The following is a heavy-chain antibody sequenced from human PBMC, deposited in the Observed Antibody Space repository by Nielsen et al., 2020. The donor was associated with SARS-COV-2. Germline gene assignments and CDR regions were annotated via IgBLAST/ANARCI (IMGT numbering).Heavy chain of an antibody. Sequence: SETLSLTCAVSGGSISSGGYSWSWIRQPPGKGLEWIGYIYHSGSTYYNPSLKSRVTISVDRSKNQFSLKLSSVTAADTAVYYCARGTIDYGGNSGVDYFDYWGQGTLVTVSS. CDR1: GGSISSGGYS. J-gene: IGHJ4*02. D-gene: IGHD4-23*01. V-gene: IGHV4-30-2*01. CDR3: ARGTIDYGGNSGVDYFDY. CDR2: IYHSGST.